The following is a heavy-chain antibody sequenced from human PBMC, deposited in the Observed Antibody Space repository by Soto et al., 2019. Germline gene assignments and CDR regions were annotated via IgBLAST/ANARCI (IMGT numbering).Heavy chain of an antibody. D-gene: IGHD1-26*01. CDR1: GFTFPTYT. V-gene: IGHV3-30-3*01. CDR3: ARSGGSLDH. Sequence: PGGSLRLSCAASGFTFPTYTMHWARQAPGKGLEWVAGIAYDGSNKFYADLVKGRFTISRDNSKNTLFLQMNSLRTEDTAVYYCARSGGSLDHWGRGTLVTVSS. J-gene: IGHJ4*02. CDR2: IAYDGSNK.